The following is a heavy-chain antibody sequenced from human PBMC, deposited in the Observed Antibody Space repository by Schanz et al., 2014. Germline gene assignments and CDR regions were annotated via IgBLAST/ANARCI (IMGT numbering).Heavy chain of an antibody. CDR3: AKIERNED. D-gene: IGHD1-1*01. CDR2: ISGGGGTT. CDR1: GFGFSSYS. Sequence: EVQLVESGGDLVQPGGSLRLSCAASGFGFSSYSMNWVRQAPGKGLEWVSAISGGGGTTYYADSVKGRFTISRDNSKNTLYLQMNSLRAEDTAVYFCAKIERNEDWGQGTLVTVSS. V-gene: IGHV3-23*04. J-gene: IGHJ4*02.